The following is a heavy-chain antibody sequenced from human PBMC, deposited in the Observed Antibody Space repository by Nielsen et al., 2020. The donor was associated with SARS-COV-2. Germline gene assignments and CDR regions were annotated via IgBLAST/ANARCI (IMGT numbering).Heavy chain of an antibody. CDR1: GFTFSNYA. CDR2: ISNGGGST. J-gene: IGHJ6*02. D-gene: IGHD1-26*01. CDR3: ARDLSDRGRGMDV. Sequence: GESLKISCAASGFTFSNYAMSWARQAPGKGLEWVSAISNGGGSTYYPDSVKGRFTTSRDNAKNSLHLQMNSLTAEDTAVYYCARDLSDRGRGMDVWGQGTTVIVSS. V-gene: IGHV3-23*01.